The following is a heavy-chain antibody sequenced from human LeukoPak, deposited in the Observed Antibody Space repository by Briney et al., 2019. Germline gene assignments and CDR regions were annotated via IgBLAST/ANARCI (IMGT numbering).Heavy chain of an antibody. J-gene: IGHJ4*02. Sequence: PGGSLRLSCAASGFIFSDYYMSWIRQAPGKGLEWVSYISSGGSTIYYADSVKGRFTISRDNAKNSLYLQMNSLRAEDTAVYYCARVQIYDSTPYFDYWGQGTLVTVSS. CDR2: ISSGGSTI. CDR1: GFIFSDYY. CDR3: ARVQIYDSTPYFDY. D-gene: IGHD3-22*01. V-gene: IGHV3-11*01.